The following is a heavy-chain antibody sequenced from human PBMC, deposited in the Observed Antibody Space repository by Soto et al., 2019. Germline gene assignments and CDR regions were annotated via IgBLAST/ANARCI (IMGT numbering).Heavy chain of an antibody. J-gene: IGHJ5*02. CDR1: GGTFSSYA. CDR3: ARDQSDDSSGYSYCWFYP. Sequence: SVKVACKASGGTFSSYAMSWVRQAPGQGLEWMGGIIPIFGTANYAQKFQGRGTMTRDTSTSTVYMEQTSRGSEDTAVYYCARDQSDDSSGYSYCWFYPWGQGPLVTAPQ. CDR2: IIPIFGTA. V-gene: IGHV1-69*05. D-gene: IGHD3-22*01.